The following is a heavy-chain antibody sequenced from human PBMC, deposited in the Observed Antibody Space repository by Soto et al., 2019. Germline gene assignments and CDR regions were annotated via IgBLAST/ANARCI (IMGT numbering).Heavy chain of an antibody. CDR2: IYYRGST. V-gene: IGHV4-39*01. CDR1: AGSISSSGYY. Sequence: SETLSLTCSVSAGSISSSGYYWGWIRQPPGKGLEWIGSIYYRGSTYYNPSLKSRVTISVDTSENQFSLKVNSVTAADTAVYYCASLSRYSSSPSYFDTWGQETLVTVSS. D-gene: IGHD6-6*01. J-gene: IGHJ4*02. CDR3: ASLSRYSSSPSYFDT.